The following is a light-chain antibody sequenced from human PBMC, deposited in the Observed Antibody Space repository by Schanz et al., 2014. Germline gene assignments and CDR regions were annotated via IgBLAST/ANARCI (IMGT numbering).Light chain of an antibody. V-gene: IGKV3-20*01. CDR2: GAS. Sequence: DIVLTQSPGTLSLSPGERATLSCRASQTVNINYLAWYQQKPGQAPRLLIYGASTRATGIPARFSGSGSGTEFTLTISSLEPEDFASYYCQHYNSYPWTFGQGTKVEIK. CDR3: QHYNSYPWT. CDR1: QTVNINY. J-gene: IGKJ1*01.